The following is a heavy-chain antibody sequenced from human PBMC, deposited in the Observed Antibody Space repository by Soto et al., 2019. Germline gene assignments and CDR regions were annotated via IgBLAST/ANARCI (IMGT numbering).Heavy chain of an antibody. CDR1: GFTFSSYG. V-gene: IGHV3-33*01. CDR3: VRDTSDSSGYFDY. J-gene: IGHJ4*02. CDR2: IWYDGSNK. D-gene: IGHD3-22*01. Sequence: QVQLVESGGGVVQPGRSLRLSCAASGFTFSSYGMHWVRQAPGKGLEWVAVIWYDGSNKYYADSVKGRFTISRDNSKNTLYLQMNSLRAEDSAVYYCVRDTSDSSGYFDYWGQGTLVTVSS.